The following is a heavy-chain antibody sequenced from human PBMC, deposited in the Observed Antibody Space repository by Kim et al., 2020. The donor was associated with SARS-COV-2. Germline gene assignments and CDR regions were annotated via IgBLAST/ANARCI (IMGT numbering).Heavy chain of an antibody. CDR2: INHSGST. J-gene: IGHJ4*02. CDR3: AREPAEAYCGGDCYFYYFDY. Sequence: SETLSLTCAVYGGSFSGYYWSWIRQPPGKGLEWIGEINHSGSTNYNPSLKSRVTISVDTSKNQFSLKLSSVTAADTAVYYCAREPAEAYCGGDCYFYYFDYWGQGTLVTVSS. D-gene: IGHD2-21*01. CDR1: GGSFSGYY. V-gene: IGHV4-34*01.